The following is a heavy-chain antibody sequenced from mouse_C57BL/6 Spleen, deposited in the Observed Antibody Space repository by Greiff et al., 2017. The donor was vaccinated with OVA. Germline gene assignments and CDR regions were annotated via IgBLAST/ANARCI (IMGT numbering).Heavy chain of an antibody. J-gene: IGHJ1*03. Sequence: EVQLQQSGPELVKPGASVKIPCKASGYTFTDYNMDWVKQSHGKSLEWIGDINPNNGGTIYNQKFKGKATLTVDKSSSTAYMELRSLTSEDTAVYYCARSSTVVARGYFDVWGTGTTVTVSS. D-gene: IGHD1-1*01. CDR2: INPNNGGT. V-gene: IGHV1-18*01. CDR3: ARSSTVVARGYFDV. CDR1: GYTFTDYN.